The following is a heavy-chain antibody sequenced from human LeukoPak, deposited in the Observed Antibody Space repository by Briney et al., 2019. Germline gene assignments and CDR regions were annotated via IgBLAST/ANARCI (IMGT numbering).Heavy chain of an antibody. D-gene: IGHD3-22*01. CDR1: GFTFSSYS. J-gene: IGHJ4*02. CDR3: AKSPHYYDTSAYYTLLGY. Sequence: GGSLRLSCAASGFTFSSYSMNWVRQAPGKGLEWVSSISSSSSYIYYADSVKGRFTISRDNAKNSLYLQMNSLRAEDTAVYYCAKSPHYYDTSAYYTLLGYWGQGTLVTISS. V-gene: IGHV3-21*04. CDR2: ISSSSSYI.